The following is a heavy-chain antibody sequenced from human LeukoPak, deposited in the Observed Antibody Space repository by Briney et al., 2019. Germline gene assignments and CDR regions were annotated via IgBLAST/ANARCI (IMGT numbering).Heavy chain of an antibody. CDR1: GGSFSGYY. V-gene: IGHV4-34*01. D-gene: IGHD4-23*01. CDR2: INHSGST. CDR3: ARGTTVVTYAFDY. Sequence: PPETLSLTCAVYGGSFSGYYWSWIRQPPGKGLEWIGEINHSGSTNYNPSLKSRVTISVDTSKNQFSLKLSSVTAADTAVYYCARGTTVVTYAFDYWGQGTLVTVSS. J-gene: IGHJ4*02.